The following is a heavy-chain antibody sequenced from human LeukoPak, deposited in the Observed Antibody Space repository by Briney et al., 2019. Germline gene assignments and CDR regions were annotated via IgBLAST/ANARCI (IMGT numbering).Heavy chain of an antibody. CDR3: ARAANTAAGTPTLAIDY. D-gene: IGHD6-13*01. Sequence: GGSLRLSCAVSGFTFSSYEMNWVRQAPGKGLEWVSYISSSGSTIYYADSVKGRFTISRDDAKNSLYLQMNSLRAEDTAVYYCARAANTAAGTPTLAIDYWGQGTLVTVSS. J-gene: IGHJ4*02. CDR2: ISSSGSTI. CDR1: GFTFSSYE. V-gene: IGHV3-48*03.